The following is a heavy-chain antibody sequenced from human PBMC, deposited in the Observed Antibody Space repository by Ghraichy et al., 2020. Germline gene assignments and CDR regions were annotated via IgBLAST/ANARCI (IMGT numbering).Heavy chain of an antibody. Sequence: SETLSLTCTVSGGSISSSSYYWGWIRQPPEKGLEWIGSIYYSGSTYYNPSLKSRVTISVDTSKNQFSLKLSSVTAADTAVYYCARHPYSSNTAMVLGWGQGTLVTVSS. CDR1: GGSISSSSYY. D-gene: IGHD5-18*01. V-gene: IGHV4-39*01. CDR3: ARHPYSSNTAMVLG. J-gene: IGHJ4*02. CDR2: IYYSGST.